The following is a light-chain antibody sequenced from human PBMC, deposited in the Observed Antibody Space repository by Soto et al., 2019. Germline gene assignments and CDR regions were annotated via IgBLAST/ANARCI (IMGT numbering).Light chain of an antibody. CDR3: SSFRSGPTL. V-gene: IGLV2-14*01. J-gene: IGLJ1*01. CDR1: SSDIGGYNC. CDR2: EVS. Sequence: QSVLTQPASVSGSPGQSITISCTGTSSDIGGYNCVSWYHQHPGKAPKLMIYEVSNRPSGVSDRFSGSKSGNAASLTISGLQAEDEADYYCSSFRSGPTLFGTGTKVTVL.